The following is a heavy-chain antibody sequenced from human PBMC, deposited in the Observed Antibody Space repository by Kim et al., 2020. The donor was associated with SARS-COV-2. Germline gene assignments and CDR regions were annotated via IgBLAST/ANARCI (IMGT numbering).Heavy chain of an antibody. V-gene: IGHV4-39*01. CDR2: IYYTGST. Sequence: SETLSLTCSVSGGSISNSYYYWGWIRQPPGKGLEWIGTIYYTGSTYYNPSLKSRVTISLDTSKNQFSLKLNSVTAADTAVYYCARYRGRAGYSSGWQKWGNDFWGQGTLVTVST. CDR1: GGSISNSYYY. CDR3: ARYRGRAGYSSGWQKWGNDF. J-gene: IGHJ4*02. D-gene: IGHD6-19*01.